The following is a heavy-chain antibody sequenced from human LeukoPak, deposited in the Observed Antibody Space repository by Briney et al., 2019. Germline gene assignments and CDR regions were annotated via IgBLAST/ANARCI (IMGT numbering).Heavy chain of an antibody. V-gene: IGHV4-39*07. Sequence: PSETLSLTCTVSGGSISSYYWSWIRQPPGKGLEWIGSIYYSGSTYYNPSLKSRVTISVDTSKNQFSLKLSSVTAADTAVYYCAREGYSYGPFDYWGQGTLVTVSS. CDR3: AREGYSYGPFDY. J-gene: IGHJ4*02. D-gene: IGHD5-18*01. CDR1: GGSISSYY. CDR2: IYYSGST.